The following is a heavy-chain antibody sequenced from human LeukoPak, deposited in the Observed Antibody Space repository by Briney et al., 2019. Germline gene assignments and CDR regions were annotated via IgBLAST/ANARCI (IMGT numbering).Heavy chain of an antibody. D-gene: IGHD3-10*01. Sequence: ASVKVSCKASGYTFTSYGISWVRQAPGQGFEWMGWISAYNGNTNYAQKLQGRVTMTTDTSTSTAYVELRSLRSDDTAVYYCARSRPGSGTYYYYFDYWGQGTLVTVSS. CDR1: GYTFTSYG. CDR2: ISAYNGNT. V-gene: IGHV1-18*01. J-gene: IGHJ4*02. CDR3: ARSRPGSGTYYYYFDY.